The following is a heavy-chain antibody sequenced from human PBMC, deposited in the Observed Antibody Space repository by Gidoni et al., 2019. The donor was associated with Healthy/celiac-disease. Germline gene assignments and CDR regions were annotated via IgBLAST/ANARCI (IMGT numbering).Heavy chain of an antibody. CDR1: GFTFGDCG. CDR3: AGEETSAIAVAGLDY. CDR2: INWNGGST. Sequence: EVQLVESGGGLVRPGGSLRLSCPASGFTFGDCGMSWVRQAPGKGMEWVSGINWNGGSTGYADSVKGRFTIYRDNAKNSLYLQMNSLRAEDTALYDCAGEETSAIAVAGLDYWGQGTLVTVSS. D-gene: IGHD6-19*01. J-gene: IGHJ4*02. V-gene: IGHV3-20*01.